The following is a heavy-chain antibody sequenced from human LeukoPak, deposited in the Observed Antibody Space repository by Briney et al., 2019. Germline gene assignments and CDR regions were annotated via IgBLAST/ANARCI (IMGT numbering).Heavy chain of an antibody. J-gene: IGHJ6*03. D-gene: IGHD6-19*01. CDR3: ARDVGSQWLPSYYMDV. CDR2: IYTSGST. CDR1: GGSISSYY. Sequence: PSETLSLTCTVSGGSISSYYWSWIRQSAGKGLEWIGRIYTSGSTNYNPSLKSRVTMSVDTSKNQFSLKLSSVTAADTAVYYCARDVGSQWLPSYYMDVWGKGTTVTISS. V-gene: IGHV4-4*07.